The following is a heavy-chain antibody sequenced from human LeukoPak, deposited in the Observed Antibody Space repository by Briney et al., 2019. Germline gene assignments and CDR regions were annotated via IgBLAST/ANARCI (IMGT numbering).Heavy chain of an antibody. D-gene: IGHD3-22*01. Sequence: PSETLSLTRAVYGGPFSGYYWTWIRQPPGKGLEWIGEINHSGSTNYNPSLKSRVTISVDTSKNQFSLQLSSVTAADTAVYYCARGPKYYYDSSGYYRFDHWGQGTLVTVSS. CDR2: INHSGST. CDR3: ARGPKYYYDSSGYYRFDH. V-gene: IGHV4-34*01. CDR1: GGPFSGYY. J-gene: IGHJ4*02.